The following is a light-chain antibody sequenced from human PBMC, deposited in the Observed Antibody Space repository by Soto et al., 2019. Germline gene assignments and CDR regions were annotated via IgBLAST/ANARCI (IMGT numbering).Light chain of an antibody. CDR3: QPYDNWPPIT. CDR1: QSVSSN. CDR2: GAS. J-gene: IGKJ5*01. V-gene: IGKV3-15*01. Sequence: EIVMSQSPATLSVSTGERAALSCSASQSVSSNLAWYQQKPGQAPRLLIYGASIRATGIPARFSGSGSGTEFSLTISSLQSEDFAVYYCQPYDNWPPITFGQGTRLEIK.